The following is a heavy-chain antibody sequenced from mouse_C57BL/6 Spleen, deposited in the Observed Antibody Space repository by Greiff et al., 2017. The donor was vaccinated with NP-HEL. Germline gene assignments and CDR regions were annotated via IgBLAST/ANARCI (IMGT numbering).Heavy chain of an antibody. J-gene: IGHJ2*01. CDR1: GFTFSSYT. V-gene: IGHV5-9*01. Sequence: EVQVVESGGGLVKPGGSLKLSCAASGFTFSSYTMSWVRQTPEKRLEWVATISGCGGNTYYPDSVKGRFTIYRDNAKNTLYLQMSSLRAEDTALYYCARQGLRAYFDYWGQGTTLTVSS. D-gene: IGHD1-1*01. CDR2: ISGCGGNT. CDR3: ARQGLRAYFDY.